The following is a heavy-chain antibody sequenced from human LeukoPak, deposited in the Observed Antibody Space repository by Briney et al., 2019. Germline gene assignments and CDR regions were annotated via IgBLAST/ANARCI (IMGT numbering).Heavy chain of an antibody. V-gene: IGHV1-2*02. D-gene: IGHD6-19*01. CDR1: GYTFTGHY. CDR2: INPNSGGT. CDR3: ARDPYSSGWYDY. J-gene: IGHJ4*02. Sequence: ASVKVSCKASGYTFTGHYMHWVRQAPGQGLEWMGWINPNSGGTNYAQKFQGRVTMTRDTSISTAYMELSRLRSDDTAVYYCARDPYSSGWYDYWGQGTLVTVSS.